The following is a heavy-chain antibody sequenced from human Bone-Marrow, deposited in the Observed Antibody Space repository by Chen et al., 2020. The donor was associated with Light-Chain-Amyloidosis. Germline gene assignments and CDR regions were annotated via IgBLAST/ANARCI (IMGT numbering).Heavy chain of an antibody. D-gene: IGHD6-25*01. V-gene: IGHV1-24*01. J-gene: IGHJ2*01. CDR3: ATVPPGGRSDWYFDL. CDR2: FDPEDGET. Sequence: QVQLVQSGAEVKKPGASAKVSCKVSGYTLTELSMHWVRQAPGKGLEWMGGFDPEDGETIYAQKFHGRVTMTEDTSTDTAYMELSSLRSEDTAVYYCATVPPGGRSDWYFDLWGRGTLVTVSS. CDR1: GYTLTELS.